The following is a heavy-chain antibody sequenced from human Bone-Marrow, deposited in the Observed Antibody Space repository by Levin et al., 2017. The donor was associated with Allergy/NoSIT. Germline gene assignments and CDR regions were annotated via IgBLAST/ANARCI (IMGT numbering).Heavy chain of an antibody. CDR3: ARDASSGWYFFFDY. CDR2: IIPIFGTA. D-gene: IGHD6-19*01. Sequence: ASVKVSCKASGGTFSSYAISWVRQAPGQGLEWMGGIIPIFGTANYAQKFQGRVTITADESTSTAYMELSSLRSEDTAVYYCARDASSGWYFFFDYWGQGTLVTVSS. V-gene: IGHV1-69*13. CDR1: GGTFSSYA. J-gene: IGHJ4*02.